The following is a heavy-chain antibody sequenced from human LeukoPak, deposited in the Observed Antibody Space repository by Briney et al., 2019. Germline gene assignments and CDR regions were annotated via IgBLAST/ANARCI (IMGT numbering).Heavy chain of an antibody. V-gene: IGHV3-23*01. J-gene: IGHJ4*02. Sequence: ETLSLTCTVSGGSISSYYWGWIRQPPGKGLEWVSAISGSGGSTYYADSVKGRFTISRDNSKNTLYLQMNSLRAEDTAVYYCARARKQQLVQGGYFDYWGQGTLVTVSS. D-gene: IGHD6-13*01. CDR1: GGSISSYY. CDR2: ISGSGGST. CDR3: ARARKQQLVQGGYFDY.